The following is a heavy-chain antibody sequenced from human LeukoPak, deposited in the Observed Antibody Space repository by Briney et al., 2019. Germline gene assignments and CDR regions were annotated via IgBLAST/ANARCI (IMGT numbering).Heavy chain of an antibody. CDR1: GGSFSGYY. Sequence: PSETLSLTCAVYGGSFSGYYWSWIRQPPGKGLEWIGEIYHSGSTNYNPSLKSRVTISVDNSKNQFSLNLSSVTAADTAVYYCAKPGGSGYFQAEYFQHWGQGTLVTVSS. V-gene: IGHV4-34*01. J-gene: IGHJ1*01. D-gene: IGHD3-22*01. CDR2: IYHSGST. CDR3: AKPGGSGYFQAEYFQH.